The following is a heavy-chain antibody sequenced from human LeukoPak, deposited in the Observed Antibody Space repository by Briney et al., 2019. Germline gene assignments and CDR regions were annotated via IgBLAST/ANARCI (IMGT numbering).Heavy chain of an antibody. CDR1: GGSVSDYY. Sequence: SETLSLTCTVSGGSVSDYYWSWIRQSPGKGLEWIGYIYYTGSTSYNPSLRRRVTMSADTSKNQFSLKLSSVTAADTAVYYCASRKLGNDYWGQGTLVTVSS. CDR2: IYYTGST. CDR3: ASRKLGNDY. V-gene: IGHV4-59*02. J-gene: IGHJ4*02. D-gene: IGHD7-27*01.